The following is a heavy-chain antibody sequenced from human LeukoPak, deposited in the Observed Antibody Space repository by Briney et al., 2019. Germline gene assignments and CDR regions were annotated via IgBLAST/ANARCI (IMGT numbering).Heavy chain of an antibody. CDR2: ISTSGST. CDR1: GGSISSYY. D-gene: IGHD3-22*01. J-gene: IGHJ4*02. CDR3: ARDAYYYDSSGYRQFDY. Sequence: SETLSLTCTVSGGSISSYYWSWIRQPAGKGLEWIGRISTSGSTNYNPSLKSRVTMSVDTSKNQFSLKLSSVTAADTAVYYCARDAYYYDSSGYRQFDYWGQGTLVTVSS. V-gene: IGHV4-4*07.